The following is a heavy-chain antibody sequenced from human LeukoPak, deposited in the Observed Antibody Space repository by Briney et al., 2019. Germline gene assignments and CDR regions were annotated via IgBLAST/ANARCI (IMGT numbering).Heavy chain of an antibody. CDR3: ANQNSGSYYFDY. CDR2: ISYDGSNK. CDR1: GFTFSSYG. J-gene: IGHJ4*02. D-gene: IGHD1-26*01. Sequence: PGGSLRLSCAASGFTFSSYGMHWVRQAPGKGLEWVAVISYDGSNKYYADSVKGRFTISRDNSKNTLYLQMNSLRAEDTAVYYCANQNSGSYYFDYWGQGTLVTVSS. V-gene: IGHV3-30*18.